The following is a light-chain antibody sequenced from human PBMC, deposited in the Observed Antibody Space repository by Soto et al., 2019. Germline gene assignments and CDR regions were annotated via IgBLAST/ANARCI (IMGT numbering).Light chain of an antibody. V-gene: IGKV1-27*01. CDR1: QGIANY. J-gene: IGKJ1*01. CDR2: AAS. Sequence: DIQMTQSPASLSASVGDRVTITCRANQGIANYLAWFQQKPGKVPKILISAASTLQSGVPSRFSAAGTGTEFTLTISSLQPEDVETYYCLKYNGAPWTFGQGTEV. CDR3: LKYNGAPWT.